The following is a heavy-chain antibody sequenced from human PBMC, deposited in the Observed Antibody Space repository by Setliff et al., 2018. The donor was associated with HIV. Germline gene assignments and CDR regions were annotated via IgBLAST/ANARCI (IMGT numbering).Heavy chain of an antibody. CDR1: GGSFSGYN. D-gene: IGHD3-3*01. J-gene: IGHJ4*02. CDR2: INHSGST. Sequence: SETLSLTCAVYGGSFSGYNWSWIRQTPGKGLEWIGEINHSGSTNHNPSLKSRATIPVDTSKNQFSLKLSSVTAADTAVYCCARGGGTIIGANFDYWGQGTLVTVSS. CDR3: ARGGGTIIGANFDY. V-gene: IGHV4-34*04.